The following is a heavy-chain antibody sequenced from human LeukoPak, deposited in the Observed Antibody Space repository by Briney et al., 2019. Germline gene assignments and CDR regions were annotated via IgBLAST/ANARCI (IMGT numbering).Heavy chain of an antibody. J-gene: IGHJ3*02. CDR3: ARDRIVGATNAFDI. CDR1: GGSISSYY. CDR2: IYYSGST. D-gene: IGHD1-26*01. Sequence: SETLSLTCTVSGGSISSYYWSWIRQPPGKGLEWIGYIYYSGSTNYNPSLKSRVTMSVDTSKNQFSLKLSSVTAADTAVYYCARDRIVGATNAFDIWGQGTMVTVSS. V-gene: IGHV4-59*12.